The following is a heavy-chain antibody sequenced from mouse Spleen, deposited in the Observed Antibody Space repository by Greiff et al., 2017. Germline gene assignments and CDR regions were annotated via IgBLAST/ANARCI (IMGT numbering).Heavy chain of an antibody. D-gene: IGHD2-1*01. CDR1: GFTFSSYA. CDR2: ISSGGDYI. V-gene: IGHV5-9-1*02. Sequence: EVKLVESGEGLVKPGGSLKLSCAASGFTFSSYAMSWVRQTPEKRLEWVAYISSGGDYIYYADTVKGRFTISRDNARNTLYLQMSSLKSEDTAMYYCTREGIYYGNYVVSLAYWGQGTLVTVSA. J-gene: IGHJ3*01. CDR3: TREGIYYGNYVVSLAY.